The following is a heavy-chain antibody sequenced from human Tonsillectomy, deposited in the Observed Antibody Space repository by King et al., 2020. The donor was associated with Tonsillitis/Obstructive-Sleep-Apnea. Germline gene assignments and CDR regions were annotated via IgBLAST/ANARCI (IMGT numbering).Heavy chain of an antibody. Sequence: VQLVESGGGLLQPGGSLRLSCTASGFTFSSHSMNWVRQAPGKGREWISFISSSSRSIYYADSVKGRFTISRDNAKNSLYLQMNSLRDEDTALYYCARGAEEWLSVPDYWGQGTLVTVSS. CDR2: ISSSSRSI. V-gene: IGHV3-48*02. J-gene: IGHJ4*02. CDR1: GFTFSSHS. CDR3: ARGAEEWLSVPDY. D-gene: IGHD3-3*01.